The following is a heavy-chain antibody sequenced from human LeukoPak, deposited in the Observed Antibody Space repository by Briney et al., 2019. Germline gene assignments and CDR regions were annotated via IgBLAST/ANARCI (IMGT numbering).Heavy chain of an antibody. J-gene: IGHJ4*02. Sequence: PGGSLRLSCAASGFSFSAYPMGWVRQAPGKGLQWLSGISASGDVTFHADRVKGRFTISRDNARNSLSLQMDSLGAEDTAVYYCARYSSAWHHLFESWGQGTLVTVSS. V-gene: IGHV3-23*01. CDR3: ARYSSAWHHLFES. CDR1: GFSFSAYP. CDR2: ISASGDVT. D-gene: IGHD6-19*01.